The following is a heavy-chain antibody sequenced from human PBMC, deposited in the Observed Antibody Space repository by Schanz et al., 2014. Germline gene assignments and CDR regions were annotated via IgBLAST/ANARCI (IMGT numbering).Heavy chain of an antibody. Sequence: QLMQSGSEVRKPGASVKVSCKASGYIFGSHGMTWVRQAPGQGLEWMGIINPSGGSTNYAQKFRGRVTMTRDTSTSTVYMELSSLRSEDTAVYFCARGPSTGAFDIWGQGTMVTVSS. CDR2: INPSGGST. J-gene: IGHJ3*02. CDR1: GYIFGSHG. CDR3: ARGPSTGAFDI. V-gene: IGHV1-46*03.